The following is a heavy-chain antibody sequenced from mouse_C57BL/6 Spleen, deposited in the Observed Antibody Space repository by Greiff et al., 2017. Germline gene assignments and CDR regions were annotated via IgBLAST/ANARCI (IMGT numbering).Heavy chain of an antibody. V-gene: IGHV1-7*01. J-gene: IGHJ3*01. Sequence: QVQLKQSGAELAKPGASVKLSCKASGYTFTSYWMTWVKQRPGQGLEWIGYINPSSGYTKYNQKFKDKATLTADKSSSTAYMQLSSLTYEDSAVYDCARWAVVAPDAYWGQGTLVTVSA. D-gene: IGHD1-1*01. CDR2: INPSSGYT. CDR3: ARWAVVAPDAY. CDR1: GYTFTSYW.